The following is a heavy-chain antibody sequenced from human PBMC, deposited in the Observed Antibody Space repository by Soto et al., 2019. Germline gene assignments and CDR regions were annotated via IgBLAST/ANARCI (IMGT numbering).Heavy chain of an antibody. Sequence: SETLSLTCTVSGDSISASSWSWVRQPPGKGLEWIGNIHYNGNTKYNPSLKSRVTMSVDTSKNQFSLKLISVTAADTAKYFCARGGNLGRWLQPLDFWGQGTLVTVSS. J-gene: IGHJ4*02. CDR2: IHYNGNT. CDR3: ARGGNLGRWLQPLDF. V-gene: IGHV4-59*01. D-gene: IGHD5-12*01. CDR1: GDSISASS.